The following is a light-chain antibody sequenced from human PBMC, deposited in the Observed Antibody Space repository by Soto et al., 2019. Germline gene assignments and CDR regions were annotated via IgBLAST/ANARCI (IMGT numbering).Light chain of an antibody. V-gene: IGKV1-12*01. CDR3: QQANSFT. Sequence: DIQMTQSTCSGSASVEDRATIICRASQGISSRLAWYQQNPGKAPELLIYDASSLQTGVPSRFSGSGSGTDFTLTISSLQPEDFATYYCQQANSFTFGQGTRLEI. CDR1: QGISSR. CDR2: DAS. J-gene: IGKJ5*01.